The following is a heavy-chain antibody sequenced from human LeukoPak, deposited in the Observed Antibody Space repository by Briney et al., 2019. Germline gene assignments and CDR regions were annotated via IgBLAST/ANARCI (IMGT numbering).Heavy chain of an antibody. Sequence: MTSETLSLTCAVSGGSISSSAWWSWVRQPPGKGLEWIGEIYHSGSTNYNSFLKSRVTISVDKSKNQFSLKLTSATAADTAVYYCARDLGSSWFEPLDYWGQGILVIVSS. CDR1: GGSISSSAW. D-gene: IGHD6-13*01. J-gene: IGHJ4*02. CDR3: ARDLGSSWFEPLDY. V-gene: IGHV4-4*02. CDR2: IYHSGST.